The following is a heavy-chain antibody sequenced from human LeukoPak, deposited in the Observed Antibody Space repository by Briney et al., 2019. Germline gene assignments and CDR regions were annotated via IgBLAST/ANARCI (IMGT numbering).Heavy chain of an antibody. CDR2: IIPIFGTA. CDR3: ARVNYDILTGYKYYYYYGMDV. J-gene: IGHJ6*04. CDR1: GGTFSSYA. Sequence: SVKVSCKASGGTFSSYAISWVRQAPGQGLERMGGIIPIFGTANYAQKFQGRVTITADESTSTAYMELSSLRSEDTAVYYCARVNYDILTGYKYYYYYGMDVWGKGATVTVSS. D-gene: IGHD3-9*01. V-gene: IGHV1-69*13.